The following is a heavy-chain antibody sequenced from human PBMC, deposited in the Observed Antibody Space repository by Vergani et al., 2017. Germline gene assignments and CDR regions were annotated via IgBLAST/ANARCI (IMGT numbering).Heavy chain of an antibody. J-gene: IGHJ6*02. D-gene: IGHD6-19*01. CDR2: ISSSGSTI. V-gene: IGHV3-48*03. Sequence: EVQLVESGGGLVQPGGSLRLSCAASGFTFSSYDMNWVRQAPGKGLEWVSYISSSGSTIYYADSVKVRFTISRDNAKNSLYLQMNSLRAEDTAVYYCARESAVAGTMYYDYGMDVWGQGTTVTVSS. CDR3: ARESAVAGTMYYDYGMDV. CDR1: GFTFSSYD.